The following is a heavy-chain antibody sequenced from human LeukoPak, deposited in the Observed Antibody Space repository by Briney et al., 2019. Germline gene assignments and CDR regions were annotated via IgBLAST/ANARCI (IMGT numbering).Heavy chain of an antibody. CDR3: AKRNTMVRGGPCFDY. CDR2: ISGGGDAT. V-gene: IGHV3-23*01. D-gene: IGHD3-10*01. Sequence: GGSLRLSCAASDFSFITYAMSWVRQAPGKGLEWVSTISGGGDATYYADSVKGRFTISRDNSKDTLYLQMNDLRPDDTAIYYCAKRNTMVRGGPCFDYWGQGLLVTVSS. J-gene: IGHJ4*02. CDR1: DFSFITYA.